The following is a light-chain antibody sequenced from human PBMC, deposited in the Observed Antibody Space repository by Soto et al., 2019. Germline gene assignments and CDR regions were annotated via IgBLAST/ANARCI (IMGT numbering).Light chain of an antibody. CDR1: QSLGSD. CDR3: QQYGSSPPIT. V-gene: IGKV3-20*01. Sequence: EIVITQSPGTLSLSPGDTATLSCRSSQSLGSDLAWYQQKPGQAPRLLISGASSRATGIPDRFSGSGSGTDFTLTISRLEPEDFAVYYCQQYGSSPPITFGQGTRLEIK. J-gene: IGKJ5*01. CDR2: GAS.